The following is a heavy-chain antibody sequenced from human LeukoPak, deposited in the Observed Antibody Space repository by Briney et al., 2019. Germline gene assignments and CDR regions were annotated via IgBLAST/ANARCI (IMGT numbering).Heavy chain of an antibody. V-gene: IGHV3-23*01. J-gene: IGHJ4*02. CDR2: IPGRGGST. Sequence: GGSLRLSCAASGFTFSSYVMSWVRQAPGKGLGWVSAIPGRGGSTYYAASVTGRFTTSRDNSQNTLYLQMNSLRAEDTAVYYCTETGIGLQGHWGQGTLVTVSS. CDR3: TETGIGLQGH. CDR1: GFTFSSYV. D-gene: IGHD4-11*01.